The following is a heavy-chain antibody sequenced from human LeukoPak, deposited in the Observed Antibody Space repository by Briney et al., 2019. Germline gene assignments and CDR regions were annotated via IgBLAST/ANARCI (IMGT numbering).Heavy chain of an antibody. CDR2: INDSGST. CDR1: GGSFSGYY. J-gene: IGHJ4*02. Sequence: SETLSLTCAVYGGSFSGYYWSWIRKPPGKGLGWIGEINDSGSTNYSPSLKSRVTISVDTSKNQFSLRLRSVTAADTAMYYCARLERYYYGSGSYQVLDYWGRGTLLTVSS. V-gene: IGHV4-34*01. CDR3: ARLERYYYGSGSYQVLDY. D-gene: IGHD3-10*01.